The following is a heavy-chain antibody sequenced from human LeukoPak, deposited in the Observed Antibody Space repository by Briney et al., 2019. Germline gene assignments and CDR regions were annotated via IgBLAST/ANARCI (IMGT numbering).Heavy chain of an antibody. CDR3: ARGPPVEMATISVY. CDR1: GFTFSSYS. V-gene: IGHV3-21*01. D-gene: IGHD5-24*01. CDR2: ISSSSSYI. J-gene: IGHJ4*02. Sequence: GGSLTLSCAASGFTFSSYSMNWVRQAPGKGLEWVSSISSSSSYIYYADSLKGRFTTSRDNAKNSLYLQMHSLRAEDTAVYYCARGPPVEMATISVYWGQGTLVTVSS.